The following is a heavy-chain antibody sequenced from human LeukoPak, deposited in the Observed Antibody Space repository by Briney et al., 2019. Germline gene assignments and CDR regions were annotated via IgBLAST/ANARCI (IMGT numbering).Heavy chain of an antibody. CDR3: ARRLPYYGMDV. Sequence: GGSLRLSCAASGFTFSSYAMNWVRQAPGKGLEWASNIGSGGRSIYYADSVKGRFTISRDNAKNSLYLQMNSLRAEDTAVYYCARRLPYYGMDVWGQGTTVTVSS. V-gene: IGHV3-48*03. CDR2: IGSGGRSI. J-gene: IGHJ6*02. D-gene: IGHD5-18*01. CDR1: GFTFSSYA.